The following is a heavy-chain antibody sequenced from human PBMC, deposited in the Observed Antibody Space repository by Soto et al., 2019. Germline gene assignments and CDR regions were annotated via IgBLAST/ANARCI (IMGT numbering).Heavy chain of an antibody. Sequence: PGGSLRLSCAASGFTFCDYYMNWVRQAPGKGLEWVSSISSSSTIYYADSVKGRFTISRDNAKNSLYLQMNSLRAEDTAVYYCARDRRITSFGDYYYYDMDVWGQGTTVTVSS. J-gene: IGHJ6*02. CDR1: GFTFCDYY. V-gene: IGHV3-11*04. D-gene: IGHD3-3*01. CDR2: ISSSSTI. CDR3: ARDRRITSFGDYYYYDMDV.